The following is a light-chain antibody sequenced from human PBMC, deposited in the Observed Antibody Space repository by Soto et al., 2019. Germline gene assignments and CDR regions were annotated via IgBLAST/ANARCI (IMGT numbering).Light chain of an antibody. CDR1: QSISRW. CDR3: QQYNSFSSWT. CDR2: KAS. V-gene: IGKV1-5*03. Sequence: DIQMTQSPSTLSGSVGATVTITCRASQSISRWLAWYQQKPGKAPKLLIYKASSLQSGVPSRFSGSGSETEFTLPISSLQPEDFATYYCQQYNSFSSWTFGQGTKVDIK. J-gene: IGKJ1*01.